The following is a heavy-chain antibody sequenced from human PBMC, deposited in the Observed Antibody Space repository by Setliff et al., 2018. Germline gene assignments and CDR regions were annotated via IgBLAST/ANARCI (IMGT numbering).Heavy chain of an antibody. D-gene: IGHD2-2*01. CDR1: GYTFISYG. CDR2: ISAYNGNT. J-gene: IGHJ3*02. Sequence: ASVKVSCKASGYTFISYGISWVRQAPGQGLEWMGWISAYNGNTNYAQKLQGRVTMTTDTSTSTAYMELRSLRSDDTAVYYCARVLFHCSSTSCYLDAFDIWGQGTMITVSS. V-gene: IGHV1-18*01. CDR3: ARVLFHCSSTSCYLDAFDI.